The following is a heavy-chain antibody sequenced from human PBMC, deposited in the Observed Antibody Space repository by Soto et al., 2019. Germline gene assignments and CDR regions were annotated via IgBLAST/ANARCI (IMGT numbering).Heavy chain of an antibody. D-gene: IGHD3-10*01. Sequence: ASVKVSCKASGYTFTSYGISWVRQAPGQGLEWMGWISAYNGNTNYAQKLQGRVTMTTDTSTSTAYMELRSLRSDDTAVYYCARAVSYAESEGRYMDVWGKGTTVTVSS. CDR2: ISAYNGNT. J-gene: IGHJ6*03. CDR3: ARAVSYAESEGRYMDV. CDR1: GYTFTSYG. V-gene: IGHV1-18*01.